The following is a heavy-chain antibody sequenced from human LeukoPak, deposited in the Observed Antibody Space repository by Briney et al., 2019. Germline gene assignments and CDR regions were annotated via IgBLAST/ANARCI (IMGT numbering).Heavy chain of an antibody. CDR2: MNPNSGNT. Sequence: ASVMVSCKASGYTFTSYDINWVRQATGQGLEWMGWMNPNSGNTGYVQKFQGRVTMTRNTSISKDYMELSSLRSEDTAVYYCARLDIVVVPAATRFDPWGQGTLVTVSS. D-gene: IGHD2-2*03. V-gene: IGHV1-8*01. CDR3: ARLDIVVVPAATRFDP. CDR1: GYTFTSYD. J-gene: IGHJ5*02.